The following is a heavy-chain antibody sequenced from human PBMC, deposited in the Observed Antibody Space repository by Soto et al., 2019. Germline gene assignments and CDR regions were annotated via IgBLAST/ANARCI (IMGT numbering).Heavy chain of an antibody. CDR3: ARGIAAAGTIWFDP. J-gene: IGHJ5*02. V-gene: IGHV4-39*07. CDR1: GGSISSGSYC. CDR2: IYSSGST. D-gene: IGHD6-13*01. Sequence: SETLSLTCTVSGGSISSGSYCWGWIRKPPGKGLEWIGRIYSSGSTNYNPSLKSRVTISVDKSKNQFSLKLTSVTAADTAVYYCARGIAAAGTIWFDPWGQGTLVTVSS.